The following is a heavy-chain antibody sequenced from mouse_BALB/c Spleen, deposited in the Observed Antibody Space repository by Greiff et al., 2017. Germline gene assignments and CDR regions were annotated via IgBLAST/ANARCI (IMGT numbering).Heavy chain of an antibody. CDR1: GFNIKDTY. J-gene: IGHJ3*01. V-gene: IGHV14-3*02. Sequence: EVQGVESGAELVKPGASVKLSCTASGFNIKDTYMHWVKQRPEQGLEWIGRIDPANGNTKYDPKFQGKATITADTSSNTAYLQLSSLTSEDTAVYYCARGGSPAYWGQGTLVTVSA. CDR3: ARGGSPAY. CDR2: IDPANGNT.